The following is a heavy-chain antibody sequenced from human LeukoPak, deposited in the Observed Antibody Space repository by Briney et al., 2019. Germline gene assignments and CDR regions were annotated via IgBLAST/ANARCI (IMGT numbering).Heavy chain of an antibody. Sequence: GGSLRLSYAASGFTFSSYNMNWVRQAPGKWLEWVSSISSSSYIYYADSVKGRFTISRDNAKNSLYLQMNSLRAEDTAVYYCAKGPWLAYPYYFDYWGQGTLVTVSS. J-gene: IGHJ4*02. CDR2: ISSSSYI. CDR1: GFTFSSYN. CDR3: AKGPWLAYPYYFDY. V-gene: IGHV3-21*04. D-gene: IGHD6-19*01.